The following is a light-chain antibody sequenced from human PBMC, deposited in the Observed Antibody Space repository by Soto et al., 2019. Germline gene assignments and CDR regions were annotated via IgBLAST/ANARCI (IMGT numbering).Light chain of an antibody. V-gene: IGKV3-11*01. J-gene: IGKJ5*01. CDR1: QSVSTF. Sequence: EVVLTQSPATLSLSPGERAALSCRASQSVSTFLAWYQQRPGLAPRLLXXDSSSRATGIPDRFLGSGSGTDFTLTISSLEPEDFAVYYCQQTSNWPPEITFGQGTRLEIK. CDR2: DSS. CDR3: QQTSNWPPEIT.